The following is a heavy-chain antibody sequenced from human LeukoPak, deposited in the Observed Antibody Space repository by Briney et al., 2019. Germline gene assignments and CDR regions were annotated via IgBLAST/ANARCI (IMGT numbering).Heavy chain of an antibody. CDR2: FDPEDGET. J-gene: IGHJ6*02. V-gene: IGHV1-24*01. D-gene: IGHD2-2*01. CDR1: GYTLTELS. CDR3: ATDIVVVPAAPYYYGMDV. Sequence: ASVKVSCKVSGYTLTELSMHWVRQAPGKGLEWMGGFDPEDGETIYAQKFQGRVTMTEDTSTDTAYMELSSLRSEDTAAYCCATDIVVVPAAPYYYGMDVWGQGTTVTVSS.